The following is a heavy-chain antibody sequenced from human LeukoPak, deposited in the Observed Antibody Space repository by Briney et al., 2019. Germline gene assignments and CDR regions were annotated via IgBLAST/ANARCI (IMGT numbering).Heavy chain of an antibody. CDR1: GGSNSSYY. J-gene: IGHJ4*02. CDR2: IYYSGST. CDR3: ARYYYSSEIFEY. Sequence: SETLSLTCSVSGGSNSSYYWSWIRQPRARGLEWIEYIYYSGSTNYNPSLQSRVTISVDTSKNQFSLKLSSVTAADTAVYYCARYYYSSEIFEYWGQRTLVTVSS. V-gene: IGHV4-59*01. D-gene: IGHD3-22*01.